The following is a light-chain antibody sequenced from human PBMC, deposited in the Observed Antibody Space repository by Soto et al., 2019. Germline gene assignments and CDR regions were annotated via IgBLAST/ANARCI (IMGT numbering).Light chain of an antibody. J-gene: IGKJ3*01. V-gene: IGKV1-9*01. Sequence: DIQLTQSPSFLSASVGDRVTITCRASQGISSYLAWYQQKPGKAPKLLIYAASTLQSGVPSRFSGSGSGTEFTLTISSLQPEDFATYYCQQLNSYLGGFTFGAGTKVDIK. CDR2: AAS. CDR1: QGISSY. CDR3: QQLNSYLGGFT.